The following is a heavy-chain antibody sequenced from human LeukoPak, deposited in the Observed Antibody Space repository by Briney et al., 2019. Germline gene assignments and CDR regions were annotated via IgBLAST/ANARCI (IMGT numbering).Heavy chain of an antibody. J-gene: IGHJ5*02. CDR3: LKYQLGDWFDP. Sequence: SETLPLTCTVSGGSISSSSYYWGWIRQPPGKGLEWIGSIYYSGSTYYKPSLKSRVTISVDTSKNQFSLKLSSVTAADTAVYYCLKYQLGDWFDPWGQGTLVTVSS. CDR2: IYYSGST. CDR1: GGSISSSSYY. V-gene: IGHV4-39*01. D-gene: IGHD2-2*01.